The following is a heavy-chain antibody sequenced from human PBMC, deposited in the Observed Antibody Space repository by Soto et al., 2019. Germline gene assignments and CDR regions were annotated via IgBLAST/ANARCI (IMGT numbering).Heavy chain of an antibody. CDR3: TSITYYYDSSGYYPDAFDI. Sequence: EVQLVESGGGLVKPGGSLRLSCAASGFTFSNAWMNWVRQAPGKGLEWVGRIKSKTDGGTTDYAAPVKGRFTISRADSKNTLYLQMNSLKTEDTAVYYCTSITYYYDSSGYYPDAFDIWGQGTMVTVSS. J-gene: IGHJ3*02. CDR2: IKSKTDGGTT. D-gene: IGHD3-22*01. V-gene: IGHV3-15*07. CDR1: GFTFSNAW.